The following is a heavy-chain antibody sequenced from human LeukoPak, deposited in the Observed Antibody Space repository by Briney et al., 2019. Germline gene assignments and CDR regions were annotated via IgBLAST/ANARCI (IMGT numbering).Heavy chain of an antibody. J-gene: IGHJ4*02. V-gene: IGHV4-38-2*02. CDR2: IYHSGST. Sequence: PSETLSLTCTVSGYSISSGYYWGWIRQPPGKGLEWIGYIYHSGSTYYNPSLKSRVTISVDRSKNQFSLKLSSVTAADTAVYYCAREVYGNYDFDYWGQGTLVTVSS. CDR3: AREVYGNYDFDY. CDR1: GYSISSGYY. D-gene: IGHD1-7*01.